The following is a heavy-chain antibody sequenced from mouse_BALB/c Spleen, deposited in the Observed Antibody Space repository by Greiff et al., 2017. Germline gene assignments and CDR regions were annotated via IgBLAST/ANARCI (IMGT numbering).Heavy chain of an antibody. CDR2: IYPGNGDT. V-gene: IGHV1-12*01. D-gene: IGHD1-3*01. Sequence: QVQLQQSGAELVKPGASVKMSCKASGYTFTSYNMHWVKQTPGQGLEWIGAIYPGNGDTSYNQKFKGKATLTADKSSSTAYMQLSSLTSEDSAVYYCARRGKGDAMDYWGQGTSVTVSS. CDR3: ARRGKGDAMDY. J-gene: IGHJ4*01. CDR1: GYTFTSYN.